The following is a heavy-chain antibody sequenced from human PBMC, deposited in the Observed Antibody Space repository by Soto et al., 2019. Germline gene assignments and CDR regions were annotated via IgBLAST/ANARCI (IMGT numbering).Heavy chain of an antibody. CDR2: IIPIFGTA. J-gene: IGHJ6*02. CDR3: ATNQYYYGSGSYYNFSPPYNYGMDV. D-gene: IGHD3-10*01. Sequence: QVQLVQSGAEVKKPGSSVKVSCKASGGTFSSYAISWVRQAPGQGLEWMGGIIPIFGTANYAQKFQGRVTITADESTSTAYMELSSLRSGDTAVFSCATNQYYYGSGSYYNFSPPYNYGMDVWGQGTTVTVSS. V-gene: IGHV1-69*01. CDR1: GGTFSSYA.